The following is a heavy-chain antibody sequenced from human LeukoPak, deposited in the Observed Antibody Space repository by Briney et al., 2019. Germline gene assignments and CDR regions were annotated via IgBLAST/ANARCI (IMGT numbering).Heavy chain of an antibody. V-gene: IGHV1-46*01. CDR1: GGTFSSYA. CDR3: ARDAHRIRYMDV. D-gene: IGHD2-21*01. J-gene: IGHJ6*03. CDR2: INPSGGST. Sequence: ASVKVSCKASGGTFSSYAISWVRQAPGQGLEWMGIINPSGGSTSYAQKFQGRVTMTRDMSTSTVYMELSSLRSEDTAVYYCARDAHRIRYMDVWGKGTTVTVSS.